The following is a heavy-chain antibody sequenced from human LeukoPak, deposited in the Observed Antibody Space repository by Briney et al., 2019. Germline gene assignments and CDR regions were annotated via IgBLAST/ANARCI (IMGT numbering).Heavy chain of an antibody. CDR3: ARVLASGSYNVFDI. CDR1: GYTFTGYS. V-gene: IGHV1-2*02. CDR2: ISPNSGGT. D-gene: IGHD1-26*01. J-gene: IGHJ3*02. Sequence: GASVKVSCKASGYTFTGYSMHWVRQAPGQGLEWMGWISPNSGGTNYAQKFQGRVTMTRDTSISTVYMELSSLRSDDTAVYYCARVLASGSYNVFDIWAQGTMVTVSS.